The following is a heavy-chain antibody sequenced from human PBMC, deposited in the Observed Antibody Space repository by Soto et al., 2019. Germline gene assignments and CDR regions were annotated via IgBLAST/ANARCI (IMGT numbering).Heavy chain of an antibody. CDR3: ARDGTSYYTIFGVVSYYYYGMDV. Sequence: GGSLRLSCAASGFTFSSYGMHWVRQAPGKGLEWVAVIWYDGSNKYYADSVKGRFTISRDNSKNTLYLQMNSLRAEDTAVYYCARDGTSYYTIFGVVSYYYYGMDVWGQGTTVTVSS. V-gene: IGHV3-33*01. J-gene: IGHJ6*02. CDR1: GFTFSSYG. CDR2: IWYDGSNK. D-gene: IGHD3-3*01.